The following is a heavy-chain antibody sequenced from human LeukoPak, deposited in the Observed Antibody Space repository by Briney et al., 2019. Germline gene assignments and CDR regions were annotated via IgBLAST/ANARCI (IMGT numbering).Heavy chain of an antibody. Sequence: PGGSLRLSCAASGFTFSSYEMNWVRQAPGKGLEWVSYISSSGSTIYYADSVKGRFTISRDNAKNSLYLQMNSLRAEDTALYYCARERDYAGFDYWGQGTLVTVSS. V-gene: IGHV3-48*03. CDR3: ARERDYAGFDY. CDR2: ISSSGSTI. D-gene: IGHD4-17*01. CDR1: GFTFSSYE. J-gene: IGHJ4*02.